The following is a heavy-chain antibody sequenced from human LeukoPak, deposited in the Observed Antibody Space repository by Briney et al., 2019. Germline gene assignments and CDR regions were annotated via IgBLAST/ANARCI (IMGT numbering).Heavy chain of an antibody. CDR3: ARDGVQLWF. Sequence: GGSLRLSCAASGFTFSSYSMNWVRQAPGKGLEWVSVISSGGSTYYADSVKGRFTISRDNSKNTLYLQMNSLRAEDTAVYYCARDGVQLWFGGQGTLVT. V-gene: IGHV3-66*01. CDR1: GFTFSSYS. CDR2: ISSGGST. J-gene: IGHJ4*02. D-gene: IGHD5-18*01.